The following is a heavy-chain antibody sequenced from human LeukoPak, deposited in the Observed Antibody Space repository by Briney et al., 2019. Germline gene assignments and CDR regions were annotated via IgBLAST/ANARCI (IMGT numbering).Heavy chain of an antibody. Sequence: SETLSLTCTVSGGSISSYYWSWIRQPPGKGLEWIGYMFYGGSTNYNPSLKSRVTMSVDTSKNQFSLKLSSVTAADTAVYYCASEELGAIDYWGQGTLVTVSS. CDR1: GGSISSYY. J-gene: IGHJ4*02. CDR3: ASEELGAIDY. V-gene: IGHV4-59*12. D-gene: IGHD1-7*01. CDR2: MFYGGST.